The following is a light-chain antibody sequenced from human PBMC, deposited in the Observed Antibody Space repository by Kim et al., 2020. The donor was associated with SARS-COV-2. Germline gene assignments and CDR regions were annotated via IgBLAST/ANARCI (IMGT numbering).Light chain of an antibody. J-gene: IGLJ1*01. V-gene: IGLV3-21*04. Sequence: APGRTTTITCGGDNIASKSVLWYQQKPGQAPVLVMYYDNDRPSGIPERFSGSNSGNTATLTISRVDAGDEADYYCQVWDSGSDHYVFGSGTKVTVL. CDR1: NIASKS. CDR3: QVWDSGSDHYV. CDR2: YDN.